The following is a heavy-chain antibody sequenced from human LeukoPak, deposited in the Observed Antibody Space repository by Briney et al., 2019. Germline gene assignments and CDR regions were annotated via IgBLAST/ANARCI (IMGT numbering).Heavy chain of an antibody. Sequence: SETLSLTCAVYGGSFSGYYRSWIRQPPGKGLEWIGEINHSGSTNYNPSLKSRVTISVDTSKNQFSLKLSSVTAADTAVYYCARAGSEYSSGWYARAHWFDPWGQGTLVTVSS. J-gene: IGHJ5*02. D-gene: IGHD6-19*01. CDR1: GGSFSGYY. CDR3: ARAGSEYSSGWYARAHWFDP. CDR2: INHSGST. V-gene: IGHV4-34*01.